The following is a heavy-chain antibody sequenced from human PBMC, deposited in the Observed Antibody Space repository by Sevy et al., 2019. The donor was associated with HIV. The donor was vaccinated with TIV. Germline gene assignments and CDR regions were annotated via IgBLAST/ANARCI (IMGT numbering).Heavy chain of an antibody. CDR1: GVTFSSYA. J-gene: IGHJ4*02. CDR2: ISGHGGST. Sequence: GGSLRLSCADSGVTFSSYAMSWVRQAPGKGLEWLSTISGHGGSTYYAGAVTGRFTISRDNSKKMVYLQMNSLRAEDTAVYYCAKDSGISAQIVVALRYWGQGTQVTVSS. CDR3: AKDSGISAQIVVALRY. V-gene: IGHV3-23*01. D-gene: IGHD3-22*01.